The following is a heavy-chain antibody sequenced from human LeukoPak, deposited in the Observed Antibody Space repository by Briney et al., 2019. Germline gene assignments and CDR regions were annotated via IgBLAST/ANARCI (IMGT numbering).Heavy chain of an antibody. CDR1: GGSISSSSYY. V-gene: IGHV4-39*01. CDR2: IYYRGTT. Sequence: SETLSLTCTVSGGSISSSSYYWGWIRQPPGKGLEWIGSIYYRGTTYYNPSLKSRVTISVDTSENQFSLKLSSVTAADTAVYYCVRGTSGWDGLDYWGQGTLVTVSS. D-gene: IGHD6-19*01. J-gene: IGHJ4*02. CDR3: VRGTSGWDGLDY.